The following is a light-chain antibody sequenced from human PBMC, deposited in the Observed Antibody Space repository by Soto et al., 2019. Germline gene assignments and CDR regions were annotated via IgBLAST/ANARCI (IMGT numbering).Light chain of an antibody. J-gene: IGKJ1*01. CDR2: DAS. V-gene: IGKV1-5*01. Sequence: DIQMPQSPSPLSASVGDRATITCRTRQSISGWLAWYQQKPGKAPKLLIYDASIMESGVPSRFSGSGSGTEFTLTISSLQPDDFAAYYCQQYSSYSWTFGQGTKVDIK. CDR1: QSISGW. CDR3: QQYSSYSWT.